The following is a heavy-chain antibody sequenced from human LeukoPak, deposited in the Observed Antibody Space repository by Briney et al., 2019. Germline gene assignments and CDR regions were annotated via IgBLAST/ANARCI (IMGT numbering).Heavy chain of an antibody. Sequence: APVQVSCKASGYTLTSYYMHWVRQARGQGLQWMGWINPNTGDTSFAQKFQGRVTLTRDTSISTAYMELSRLKSDDTAVYYCARLFNYYDNSGYYQYYFDYWGQGTLVTVSS. CDR1: GYTLTSYY. V-gene: IGHV1-2*02. CDR2: INPNTGDT. D-gene: IGHD3-22*01. CDR3: ARLFNYYDNSGYYQYYFDY. J-gene: IGHJ4*02.